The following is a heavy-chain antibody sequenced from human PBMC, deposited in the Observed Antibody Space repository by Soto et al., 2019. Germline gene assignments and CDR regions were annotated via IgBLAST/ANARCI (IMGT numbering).Heavy chain of an antibody. V-gene: IGHV1-3*01. J-gene: IGHJ6*02. CDR1: GYTFTSYA. CDR2: INAGNGNT. D-gene: IGHD6-19*01. CDR3: ARDLSWSGWYSPYYYYGMDV. Sequence: GASVKVSCKASGYTFTSYAMHWVRQAPGQRLEWMGWINAGNGNTRYSQKFQGRVTITRDTSASTAYMELSSLRSEDTAVYYCARDLSWSGWYSPYYYYGMDVWGQGTTVTVSS.